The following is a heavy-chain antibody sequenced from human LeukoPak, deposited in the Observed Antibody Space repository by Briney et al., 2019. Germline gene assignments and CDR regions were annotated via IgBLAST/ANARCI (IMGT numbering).Heavy chain of an antibody. J-gene: IGHJ4*02. CDR2: VHPSGST. D-gene: IGHD5-18*01. Sequence: PSQTLSLTCTVSSGSITSGGYYWSWIRQSAGKGLEWIGRVHPSGSTYYNPSLKSRVTISVDTSKNQFSLKLSSVTAADTAVYYCVRDRQDTAMSKGFDYWGQGTLVTVSS. CDR1: SGSITSGGYY. V-gene: IGHV4-61*02. CDR3: VRDRQDTAMSKGFDY.